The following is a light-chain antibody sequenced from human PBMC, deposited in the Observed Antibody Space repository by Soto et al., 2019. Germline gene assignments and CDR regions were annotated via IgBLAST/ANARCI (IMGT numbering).Light chain of an antibody. J-gene: IGKJ1*01. V-gene: IGKV1-39*01. CDR3: QQSYSYPPWT. CDR1: QSISTY. Sequence: DIQMTQSPSSLSASVGDRVTISCRASQSISTYLNWYQQKPGTAPRLLIYRASSVKSGVPPRFSGSGSGRDFTLTISSLRPEDIATYFCQQSYSYPPWTFGQGTKVDSK. CDR2: RAS.